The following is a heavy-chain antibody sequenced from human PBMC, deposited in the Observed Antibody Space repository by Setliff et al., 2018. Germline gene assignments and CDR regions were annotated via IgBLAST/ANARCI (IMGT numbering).Heavy chain of an antibody. CDR3: AKDLNRWFGEFAFDM. V-gene: IGHV1-2*02. J-gene: IGHJ3*02. D-gene: IGHD3-10*01. Sequence: ASVKVSCKATGYTLSRHYMHWARQAPGQGLEWMGIINPGGGADYAQKFQGRVTMTRDASITAGYMVLNSLRSDDTAVYYCAKDLNRWFGEFAFDMWGQGTMVTVSS. CDR2: INPGGGA. CDR1: GYTLSRHY.